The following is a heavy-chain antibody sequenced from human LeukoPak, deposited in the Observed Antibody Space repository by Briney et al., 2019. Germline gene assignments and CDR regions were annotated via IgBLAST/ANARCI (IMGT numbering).Heavy chain of an antibody. CDR2: IYYSGST. V-gene: IGHV4-39*07. CDR3: ARSGGAMIVVYYFDY. J-gene: IGHJ4*02. D-gene: IGHD3-22*01. CDR1: GGSISSSSYY. Sequence: SETLSLTCTVSGGSISSSSYYWGWIRQPPGKGLEGIGSIYYSGSTYYNPSLKSRVTISVDTSKNQFSLKLSSVTAADTAVYYCARSGGAMIVVYYFDYWGQGTLVTVSS.